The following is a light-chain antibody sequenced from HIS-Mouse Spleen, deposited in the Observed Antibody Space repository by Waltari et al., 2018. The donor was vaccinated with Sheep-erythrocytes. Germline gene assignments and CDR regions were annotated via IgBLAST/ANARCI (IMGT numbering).Light chain of an antibody. CDR2: AAS. Sequence: DIQFTQSPSVLSASVGDRFTITCRASQGISSYLAWYQQKPGTAPKLLIYAASTLQSGVPSRFSGSGSGTEFTLTISSLQPEDFATYYCQQLNSYPHTFGQGTKLEIK. J-gene: IGKJ2*01. CDR3: QQLNSYPHT. CDR1: QGISSY. V-gene: IGKV1-9*01.